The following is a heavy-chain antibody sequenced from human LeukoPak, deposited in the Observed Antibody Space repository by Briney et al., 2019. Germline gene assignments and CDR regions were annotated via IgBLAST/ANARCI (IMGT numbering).Heavy chain of an antibody. J-gene: IGHJ4*02. V-gene: IGHV1-8*01. CDR2: MSPSSGST. D-gene: IGHD4-17*01. CDR1: GYTFTTYD. CDR3: ARERDSGDYDY. Sequence: ASVKVSRKASGYTFTTYDINWVRQATGQGLEWMGWMSPSSGSTGYAQKFQGRITMTRNTSISTAYMELSSLRSDDTAVYYCARERDSGDYDYWGQGTLVTVSS.